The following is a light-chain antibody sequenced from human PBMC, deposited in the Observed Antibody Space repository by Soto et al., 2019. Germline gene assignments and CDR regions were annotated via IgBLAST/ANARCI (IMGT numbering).Light chain of an antibody. CDR2: YDS. CDR1: NLGSKS. Sequence: SYELTQPPSVSVAPGETARIACGGDNLGSKSVQWYKQKPGQAPVLVISYDSDRPSGIPERFSGSNSGDTATLTISRVEAGDEADYYCQVWDSSSDLRVFGTGTKLTVL. J-gene: IGLJ1*01. CDR3: QVWDSSSDLRV. V-gene: IGLV3-21*04.